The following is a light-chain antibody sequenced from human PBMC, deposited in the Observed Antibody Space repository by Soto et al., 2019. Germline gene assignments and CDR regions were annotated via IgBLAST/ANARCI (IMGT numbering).Light chain of an antibody. CDR2: EVS. Sequence: QSALTQPASVSGSPGQSITISCTGTSSDVGGYKYVSWYQQHPDKAPKLIIFEVSNRPSGISSRFSGSKSGNTASRTISGLQAEDEADYYWASYTSSSTSVIFGRGTKLNVL. J-gene: IGLJ2*01. V-gene: IGLV2-14*01. CDR1: SSDVGGYKY. CDR3: ASYTSSSTSVI.